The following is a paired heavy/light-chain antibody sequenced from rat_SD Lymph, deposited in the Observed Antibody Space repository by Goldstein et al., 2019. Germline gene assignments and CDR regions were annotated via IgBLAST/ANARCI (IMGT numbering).Light chain of an antibody. Sequence: DIQMTQSPSFLSASVGERVTLSCRASQNINKYLDWYQQKLGEAPKLLIYNTNNLHTGIPSRFSGSGSGTDYTLTISSLQPEDVATYFCLQRNSWPLTFGSGTKLEIK. CDR1: QNINKY. J-gene: IGKJ5*01. CDR2: NTN. CDR3: LQRNSWPLT. V-gene: IGKV22S7*01.
Heavy chain of an antibody. CDR3: ARHDYSGSFAY. D-gene: IGHD1-1*01. Sequence: EVQLVESGGGLVQPGRSLKLSCLASGFTFSNYGMNWIRQAPGKGLEWVASISSSSSYIYYADTVKGRFTISRDNAKNTLYLQMTSLRSEDTALYYCARHDYSGSFAYWGQGTLVTVSS. V-gene: IGHV5-34*01. CDR1: GFTFSNYG. CDR2: ISSSSSYI. J-gene: IGHJ3*01.